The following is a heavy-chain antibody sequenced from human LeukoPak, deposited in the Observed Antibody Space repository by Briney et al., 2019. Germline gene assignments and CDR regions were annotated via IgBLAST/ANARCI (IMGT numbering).Heavy chain of an antibody. D-gene: IGHD6-6*01. V-gene: IGHV3-11*01. CDR2: ISSSGSTI. CDR3: ARDSKYSSSSRIPNYYYGMDV. Sequence: GGSLRLSCAASGFTFSDYYMGWIRQAPGKGLEWVSYISSSGSTIYYADSVKGRFTISRDNAKNSLYLQMNSLRAEDTAVYYCARDSKYSSSSRIPNYYYGMDVWGQGTTVTVSS. CDR1: GFTFSDYY. J-gene: IGHJ6*02.